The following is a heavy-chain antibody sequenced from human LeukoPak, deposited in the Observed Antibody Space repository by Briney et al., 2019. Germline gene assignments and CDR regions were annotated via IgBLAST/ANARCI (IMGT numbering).Heavy chain of an antibody. Sequence: GESLKISCQSSGYMFTRYWIGWVRQMPGKGLEWMGIIYPDDSDIRYSPSFQGQVTISVDKPISTTYLQWSSLKSSDTATYYCARPGPHWYFEFWGRGTLVTVSS. CDR3: ARPGPHWYFEF. CDR2: IYPDDSDI. CDR1: GYMFTRYW. J-gene: IGHJ2*01. V-gene: IGHV5-51*01.